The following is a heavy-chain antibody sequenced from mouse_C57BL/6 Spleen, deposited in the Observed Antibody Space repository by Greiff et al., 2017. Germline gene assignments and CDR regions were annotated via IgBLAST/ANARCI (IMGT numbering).Heavy chain of an antibody. CDR3: ARSDYDYFDD. J-gene: IGHJ2*01. D-gene: IGHD2-4*01. Sequence: QVQLQQPGAELVRPGSSVKLSCKASGYTFTSYWMHWVKQRPIQGLEWIGNIDPSVSETHYNQKFKDKATLTVDKSSSTAYMQLSSLTSEDSAVYYCARSDYDYFDDWGQGTTLTVSS. CDR1: GYTFTSYW. CDR2: IDPSVSET. V-gene: IGHV1-52*01.